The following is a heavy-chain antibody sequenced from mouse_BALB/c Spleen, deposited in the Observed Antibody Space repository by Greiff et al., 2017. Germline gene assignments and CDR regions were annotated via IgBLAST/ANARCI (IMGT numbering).Heavy chain of an antibody. CDR1: GYTFTSYV. J-gene: IGHJ4*01. CDR3: ARFGWLPPYAMDY. Sequence: EVQLQQSGPELVKPGASVKMSCKASGYTFTSYVMHWVKQKPGQGLEWIGYINPYNDGTKYNEKFKGKATLTSDKSSSTAYMELSSLTSEDSAVYYCARFGWLPPYAMDYWGQGTSVTVSS. CDR2: INPYNDGT. D-gene: IGHD2-3*01. V-gene: IGHV1-14*01.